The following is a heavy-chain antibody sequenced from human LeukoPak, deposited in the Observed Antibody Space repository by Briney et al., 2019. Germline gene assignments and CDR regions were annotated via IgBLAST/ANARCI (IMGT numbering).Heavy chain of an antibody. CDR3: ARGVMGHKYYFDY. D-gene: IGHD2-21*01. V-gene: IGHV1-69*13. Sequence: ASVKVSCKAPGGTFSSYAISWVRQAPGQGLEWMGGIIPIFGTANYAQKFQGRVTITADESTSTAYMELSSLRSEDTAVYYCARGVMGHKYYFDYWGQGTLVTVSS. J-gene: IGHJ4*02. CDR2: IIPIFGTA. CDR1: GGTFSSYA.